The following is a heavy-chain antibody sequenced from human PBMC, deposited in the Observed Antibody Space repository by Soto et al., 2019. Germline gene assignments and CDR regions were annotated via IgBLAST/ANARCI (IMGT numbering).Heavy chain of an antibody. CDR3: ASRRLWYYFDY. D-gene: IGHD3-10*01. Sequence: SDTLSLTCAVYGGSFSGYYWSWIRQPPGKGLEWIGEINHSGSTNYNPSLKSRVTISVDTSKNQFSLKLSSVTAADTAVYYCASRRLWYYFDYWCQGTLVTVSS. V-gene: IGHV4-34*01. J-gene: IGHJ4*02. CDR1: GGSFSGYY. CDR2: INHSGST.